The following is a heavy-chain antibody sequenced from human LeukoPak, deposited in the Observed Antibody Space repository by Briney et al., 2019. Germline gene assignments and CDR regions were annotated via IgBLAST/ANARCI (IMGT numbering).Heavy chain of an antibody. Sequence: GGSLRLSCVASGFTFSNYAMSWVRQAPEKGLDWVSVISGSAHKIRYADSVKGRFTISRDNSGNTVYLQMNNLRAEDTALYYCAGRVTGYSSGYVYWGQGTLVTVSS. J-gene: IGHJ4*02. CDR3: AGRVTGYSSGYVY. CDR1: GFTFSNYA. CDR2: ISGSAHKI. V-gene: IGHV3-23*01. D-gene: IGHD5-18*01.